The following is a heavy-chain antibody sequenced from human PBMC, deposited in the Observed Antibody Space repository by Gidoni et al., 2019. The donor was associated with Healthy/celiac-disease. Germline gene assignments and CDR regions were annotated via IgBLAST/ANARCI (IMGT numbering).Heavy chain of an antibody. CDR1: GFTFSSYG. J-gene: IGHJ3*02. D-gene: IGHD2-2*01. CDR2: IWYDGSNK. Sequence: QVQLVESGGGVVQPGRSLSLSCAASGFTFSSYGMHWVRQAPGKGLEWVAVIWYDGSNKYYADSVKGRFTISRDNSKNTLYLQMNSLRAEDTAVYYCARTNRDQAFDIWGQGTMVTVSS. V-gene: IGHV3-33*01. CDR3: ARTNRDQAFDI.